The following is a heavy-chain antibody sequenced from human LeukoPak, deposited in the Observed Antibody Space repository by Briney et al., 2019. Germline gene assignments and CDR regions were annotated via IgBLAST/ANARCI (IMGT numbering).Heavy chain of an antibody. CDR2: ISSSSSYI. V-gene: IGHV3-21*01. Sequence: GGSLRLSCAASGFTFSSYSMNWVRQAPGKGLEWVSSISSSSSYIYYADSVKGRFTISRDNAKNSLYLQMNSLRAEDTAVYYCAREYAPGGANWFDPWGQGTLVTVSS. CDR1: GFTFSSYS. D-gene: IGHD2-2*01. CDR3: AREYAPGGANWFDP. J-gene: IGHJ5*02.